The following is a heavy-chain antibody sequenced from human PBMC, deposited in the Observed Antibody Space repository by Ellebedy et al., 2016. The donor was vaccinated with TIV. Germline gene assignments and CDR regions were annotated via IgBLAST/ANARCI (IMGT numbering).Heavy chain of an antibody. CDR2: ITSSGGSI. V-gene: IGHV3-11*01. J-gene: IGHJ4*02. Sequence: GGSLRLSCAASGFTFSDYSMNWIRQAPGKGLEWISSITSSGGSIYYADSVKGRFTISRDNAKNSLYLQMNSLRVEDTAVYYCARGRYCSGGRCYGDYWGQGTLVTVSS. D-gene: IGHD2-15*01. CDR1: GFTFSDYS. CDR3: ARGRYCSGGRCYGDY.